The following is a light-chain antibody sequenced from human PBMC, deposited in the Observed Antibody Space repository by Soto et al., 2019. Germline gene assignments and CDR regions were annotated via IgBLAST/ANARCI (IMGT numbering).Light chain of an antibody. CDR2: EVS. CDR1: SSDVGGYNY. Sequence: QCALTQPASVSGSPGQSITISCTGTSSDVGGYNYVSWYQQHPGKAPKLMIYEVSNRPSGVSNRFSGSKSGNTASLTISGLQAEDEADYYCSSYTSSSTRVFGTGTKVTVL. CDR3: SSYTSSSTRV. V-gene: IGLV2-14*01. J-gene: IGLJ1*01.